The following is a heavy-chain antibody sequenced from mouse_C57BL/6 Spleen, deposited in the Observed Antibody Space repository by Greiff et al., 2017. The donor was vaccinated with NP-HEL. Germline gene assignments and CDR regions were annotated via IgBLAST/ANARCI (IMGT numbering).Heavy chain of an antibody. J-gene: IGHJ4*01. CDR1: GYTFTSYW. D-gene: IGHD3-2*02. Sequence: QVQLQQPGAELVRPGSSVKLSCKASGYTFTSYWMHWVKQRPIQGLEWIGNIDPSDSETHYNQKFKDKVTLTVDKSSSTAYMQLSSLTSEDSAVYYCARRAQARDYAMDYWGQGTSVTVSS. CDR2: IDPSDSET. CDR3: ARRAQARDYAMDY. V-gene: IGHV1-52*01.